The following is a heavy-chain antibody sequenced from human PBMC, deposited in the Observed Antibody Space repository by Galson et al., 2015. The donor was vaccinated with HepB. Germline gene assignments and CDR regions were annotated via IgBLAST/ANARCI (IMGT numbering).Heavy chain of an antibody. Sequence: QSGAEVKKPGESLKISCKGSGSSFTSYWIGWVRQMPGKGLEWMGIIYPGDSDTRYSPSFQGQVTISADKSISTAYLQWSSLKASDTAMYYCARGGDHERGQGYDFWSGPGAFRIWGQGTMVTVSS. CDR1: GSSFTSYW. J-gene: IGHJ3*02. V-gene: IGHV5-51*03. CDR2: IYPGDSDT. CDR3: ARGGDHERGQGYDFWSGPGAFRI. D-gene: IGHD3-3*01.